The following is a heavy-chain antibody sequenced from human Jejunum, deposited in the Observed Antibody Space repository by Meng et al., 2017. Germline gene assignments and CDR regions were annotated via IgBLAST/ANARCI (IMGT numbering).Heavy chain of an antibody. D-gene: IGHD3-10*01. CDR1: GDFTSSSDR. V-gene: IGHV4-4*02. J-gene: IGHJ4*02. Sequence: HVHLQESGPGLVKPSGTLSLTCAVSGDFTSSSDRWTWVRQAPGRGLEWIGEVWHGGATYYNPSLESRLTISIDTSNNRFSLELSSATAADTAVYYCARGVLERYFDYWGQGALVTVSS. CDR2: VWHGGAT. CDR3: ARGVLERYFDY.